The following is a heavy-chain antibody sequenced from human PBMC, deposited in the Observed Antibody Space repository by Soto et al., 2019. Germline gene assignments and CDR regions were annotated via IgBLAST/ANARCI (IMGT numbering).Heavy chain of an antibody. CDR2: IYYSGSS. V-gene: IGHV4-31*03. CDR3: ARGNILTGHNEIDY. J-gene: IGHJ4*02. D-gene: IGHD3-9*01. CDR1: GGSISSGGYY. Sequence: SETLSLTCTVSGGSISSGGYYWSWIRQHPGEGLEWIGYIYYSGSSFYNPSLKSRVSISVDTSKNHFSLKLSSVNAADTAVYYCARGNILTGHNEIDYWGQGSLVTVSS.